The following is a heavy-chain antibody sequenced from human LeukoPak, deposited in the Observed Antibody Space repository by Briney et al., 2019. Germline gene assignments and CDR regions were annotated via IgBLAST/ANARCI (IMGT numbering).Heavy chain of an antibody. J-gene: IGHJ6*02. D-gene: IGHD3-22*01. CDR1: GFTFSSYS. Sequence: GGSLRLSCAASGFTFSSYSMNWVRQAPGEGLEWVSSISSSSSYIYYADSVKGRFTISRDNAKNSLYLQMNSLRAEDTAVYYCARDYYDSSGYYLGFLDYYYGMDVWGQGTTVTVSS. V-gene: IGHV3-21*01. CDR3: ARDYYDSSGYYLGFLDYYYGMDV. CDR2: ISSSSSYI.